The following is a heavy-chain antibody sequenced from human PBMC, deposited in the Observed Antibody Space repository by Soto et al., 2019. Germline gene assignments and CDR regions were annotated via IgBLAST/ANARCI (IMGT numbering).Heavy chain of an antibody. D-gene: IGHD3-9*01. CDR3: TRGPSTTYYDILTGYPDDFDY. Sequence: GGSLRLSCTASGFTFGDYAMSWFRQAPGKGLEWVGFIRSKAYGGTTEYAASVKGRFTISRDDSKSIAYLQMNSLKTEDTAVYYCTRGPSTTYYDILTGYPDDFDYWGQGTLVTVSS. CDR1: GFTFGDYA. J-gene: IGHJ4*02. CDR2: IRSKAYGGTT. V-gene: IGHV3-49*03.